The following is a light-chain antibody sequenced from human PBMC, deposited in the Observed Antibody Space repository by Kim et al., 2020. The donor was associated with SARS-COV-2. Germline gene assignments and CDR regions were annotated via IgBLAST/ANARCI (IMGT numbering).Light chain of an antibody. CDR2: DAS. CDR3: QQRSNWPFT. CDR1: QSVSRS. V-gene: IGKV3-11*01. J-gene: IGKJ4*01. Sequence: EIVLTQSPATLSLSPGERATLSCRASQSVSRSFAWYQQKPGQAPRLLIYDASKRATGIPARFSGSGAGTDFTLTISSLEPEDFAVYYCQQRSNWPFTFGGGTKVDIK.